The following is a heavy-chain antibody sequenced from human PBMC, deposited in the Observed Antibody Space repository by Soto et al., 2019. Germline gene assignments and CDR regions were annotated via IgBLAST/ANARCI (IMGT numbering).Heavy chain of an antibody. CDR3: ARGDPLGIVGGAFDY. D-gene: IGHD7-27*01. Sequence: SQTLSPTCAISGDSVSSNSAAWNWIRQSPSRGLEWLGRTYYRSKRYNDYAVSVKSRITINPDTSKNQFSPQLNSVTPEDTAVDYCARGDPLGIVGGAFDYWGQGTLVTVSS. V-gene: IGHV6-1*01. CDR2: TYYRSKRYN. J-gene: IGHJ4*02. CDR1: GDSVSSNSAA.